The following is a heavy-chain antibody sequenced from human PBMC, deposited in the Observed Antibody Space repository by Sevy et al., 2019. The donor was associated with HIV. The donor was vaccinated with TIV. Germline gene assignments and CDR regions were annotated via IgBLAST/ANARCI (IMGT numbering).Heavy chain of an antibody. Sequence: GVSLRLSCAASGFTFSDHYMDWVRQAPGKGLEWVGRTRNKANSYTTEYAASVKGRFTISRDDSKNSLYLQMNSLKTEDTAVYYCARDRGGFDYWGQGTLVTVSS. CDR2: TRNKANSYTT. CDR1: GFTFSDHY. CDR3: ARDRGGFDY. D-gene: IGHD3-16*01. V-gene: IGHV3-72*01. J-gene: IGHJ4*02.